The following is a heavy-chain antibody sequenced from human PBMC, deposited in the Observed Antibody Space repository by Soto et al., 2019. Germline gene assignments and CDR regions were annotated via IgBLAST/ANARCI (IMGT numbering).Heavy chain of an antibody. D-gene: IGHD3-16*01. CDR3: ARHGGTPDLYFDY. CDR1: GFIFGAHA. V-gene: IGHV3-20*04. Sequence: SLRLSCAASGFIFGAHAMSWVRQAPGKGLEWVSAINWIGGSTNYADSMKGRFTISRDNAKNSLYLQMSSLRAEDTALYYCARHGGTPDLYFDYWGQG. CDR2: INWIGGST. J-gene: IGHJ4*02.